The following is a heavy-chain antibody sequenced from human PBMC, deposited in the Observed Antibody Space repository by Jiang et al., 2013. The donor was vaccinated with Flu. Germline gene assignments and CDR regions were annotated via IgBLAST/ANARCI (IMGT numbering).Heavy chain of an antibody. D-gene: IGHD6-19*01. J-gene: IGHJ4*02. CDR2: IYYSGST. CDR3: ASPPPGGWYGHAGFNY. CDR1: GGSISSSSYY. Sequence: GPGLVKPSETLSLTCTVSGGSISSSSYYWGWIRQPPGKCLEWIGSIYYSGSTYYNPSLKSRVTISIDTSKNQFSLKLSSVTAADTAVYYCASPPPGGWYGHAGFNYWGQGTLVTVSS. V-gene: IGHV4-39*01.